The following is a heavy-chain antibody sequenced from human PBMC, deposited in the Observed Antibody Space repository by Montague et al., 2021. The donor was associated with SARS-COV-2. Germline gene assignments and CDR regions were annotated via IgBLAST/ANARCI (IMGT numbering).Heavy chain of an antibody. J-gene: IGHJ4*02. V-gene: IGHV3-53*01. D-gene: IGHD6-25*01. CDR2: IKAGNT. CDR1: GFSVSDSY. CDR3: ARGLQQRSYFDY. Sequence: SLSLSFSASGFSVSDSYMSWVRQAPGKGPEWVSIIKAGNTYYTDSVKGRFTMSRDNSKNTLSLQMNSLRDEDTAVYYCARGLQQRSYFDYWGQGTLVTVSS.